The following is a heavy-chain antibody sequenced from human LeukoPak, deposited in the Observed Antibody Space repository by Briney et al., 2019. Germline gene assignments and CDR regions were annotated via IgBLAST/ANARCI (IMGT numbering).Heavy chain of an antibody. CDR2: IIPIFGTA. J-gene: IGHJ4*02. CDR3: ARGPRAQGLQYDYGDYLSWGIFDY. D-gene: IGHD4-17*01. Sequence: GASVKVSCKASGGTFSSYAISWVRQAPGQGLEWMGGIIPIFGTANYAQKFQGRVTMTRDTSTSTVYMELSSLRSEDTAVYYCARGPRAQGLQYDYGDYLSWGIFDYWGQGTLVTVSS. V-gene: IGHV1-69*05. CDR1: GGTFSSYA.